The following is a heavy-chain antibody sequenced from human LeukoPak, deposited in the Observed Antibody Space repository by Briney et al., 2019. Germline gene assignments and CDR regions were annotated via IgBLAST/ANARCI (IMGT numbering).Heavy chain of an antibody. V-gene: IGHV4-34*01. J-gene: IGHJ4*02. D-gene: IGHD6-19*01. CDR2: INHSGST. Sequence: PGGSLRLSCTVSGFTVSSNSMSWVRQPPGKGLEWIGEINHSGSTNYNPSLKSRVTISVDTSKNQSSLKLSSVTAADTAVYYCARGGRPGYSSGWYPRYFDYWGQGTLVTVSS. CDR3: ARGGRPGYSSGWYPRYFDY. CDR1: GFTVSSNS.